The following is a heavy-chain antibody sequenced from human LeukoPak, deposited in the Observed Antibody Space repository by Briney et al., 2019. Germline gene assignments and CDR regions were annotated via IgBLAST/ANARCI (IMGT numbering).Heavy chain of an antibody. V-gene: IGHV3-21*01. CDR1: GFTFSSYS. CDR3: ARDKPGGDAFDI. Sequence: GGSLRLSYAASGFTFSSYSMNWVRQAPGKGLEWVSSISSSSSYIYYADSVKGRFTISRDNAKNSLYLQMNSLRAEDTAVYYCARDKPGGDAFDIWGQGTMVTVSS. D-gene: IGHD1-14*01. CDR2: ISSSSSYI. J-gene: IGHJ3*02.